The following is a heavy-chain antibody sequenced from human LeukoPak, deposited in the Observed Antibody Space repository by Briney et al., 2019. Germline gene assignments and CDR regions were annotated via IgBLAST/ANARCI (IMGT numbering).Heavy chain of an antibody. Sequence: SETLSLTCTVSGGSISSGSYYWSWIRQPAGKGLEWIGRIYTSGSTNYNPSLKSRVTISVDTSKKQFSLKLSSVTAADTAVYYCARVSGYDWESFYDYWGQGTLVTVSS. D-gene: IGHD5-12*01. V-gene: IGHV4-61*02. CDR3: ARVSGYDWESFYDY. CDR2: IYTSGST. J-gene: IGHJ4*02. CDR1: GGSISSGSYY.